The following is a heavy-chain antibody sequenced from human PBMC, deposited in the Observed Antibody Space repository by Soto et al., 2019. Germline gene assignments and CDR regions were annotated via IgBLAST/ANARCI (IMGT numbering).Heavy chain of an antibody. Sequence: GGSLRLSCAASGFTFSSYALSWVRQAPGKELEWVSAISGSGGSTYYADSVKGRFTISRDNSKNTLYLQMNSLRAEDTAVYYCAKSASWFRELLILDYWGTGTLVNLSS. CDR1: GFTFSSYA. CDR2: ISGSGGST. D-gene: IGHD3-10*01. J-gene: IGHJ4*02. V-gene: IGHV3-23*01. CDR3: AKSASWFRELLILDY.